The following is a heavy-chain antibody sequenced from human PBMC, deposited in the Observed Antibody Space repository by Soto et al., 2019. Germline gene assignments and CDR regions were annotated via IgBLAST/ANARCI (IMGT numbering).Heavy chain of an antibody. J-gene: IGHJ4*02. D-gene: IGHD4-4*01. V-gene: IGHV3-7*03. CDR3: ARATYSNAWYRFDL. CDR2: IKHDGSVQ. Sequence: GGSLRLSCEASGFTFSGYWMSWVRQAPGKGLGWVADIKHDGSVQYYVDSVKGRFTISRDNAKKLLYLQMNGLRAEDTALYYCARATYSNAWYRFDLWGQGTLVTVS. CDR1: GFTFSGYW.